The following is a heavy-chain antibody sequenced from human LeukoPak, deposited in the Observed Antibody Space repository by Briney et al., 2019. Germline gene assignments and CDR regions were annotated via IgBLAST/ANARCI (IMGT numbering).Heavy chain of an antibody. Sequence: GRSLRLSCAASGFTFSSYGMHWVRQAPGKGLEWVAVISYDGSNKYYADSVKGRFTISRDNSKNTLYLQMNSLKAEDTAVYFCAKEYCSNGVCYVGFDSWGQGTLVTVSS. V-gene: IGHV3-30*18. CDR1: GFTFSSYG. J-gene: IGHJ4*02. CDR3: AKEYCSNGVCYVGFDS. CDR2: ISYDGSNK. D-gene: IGHD2-8*01.